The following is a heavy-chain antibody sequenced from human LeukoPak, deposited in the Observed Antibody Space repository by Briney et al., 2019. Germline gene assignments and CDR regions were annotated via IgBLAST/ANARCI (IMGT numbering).Heavy chain of an antibody. CDR3: ARYGSGGQYYYYYMDV. Sequence: GGSLRLSCAASGFTFSSYEMNWVRQAPGKGLEWVSSISSSSSYIYYADSVKGRFTISRDNAKNSLFLQMNSLRAEDTAVYYCARYGSGGQYYYYYMDVWGKGTTVTVSS. V-gene: IGHV3-21*01. D-gene: IGHD3-10*01. CDR2: ISSSSSYI. CDR1: GFTFSSYE. J-gene: IGHJ6*03.